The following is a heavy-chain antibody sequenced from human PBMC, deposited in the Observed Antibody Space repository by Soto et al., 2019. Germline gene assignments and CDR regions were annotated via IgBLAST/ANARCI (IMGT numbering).Heavy chain of an antibody. CDR2: IIPVFGTT. V-gene: IGHV1-69*13. Sequence: ASVKVSCKASGDTFSGYPINWVRQAPGEGLEWMGRIIPVFGTTNDAQRFEGRVTFTADESTNTAYMELRGLLSEDTAVYYCARDGGFGELKYWGPGTLVTVSS. CDR1: GDTFSGYP. D-gene: IGHD3-10*01. J-gene: IGHJ4*02. CDR3: ARDGGFGELKY.